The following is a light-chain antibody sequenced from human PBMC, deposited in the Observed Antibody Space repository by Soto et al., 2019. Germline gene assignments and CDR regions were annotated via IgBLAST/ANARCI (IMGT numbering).Light chain of an antibody. CDR3: QQYNTWPRT. CDR2: GAS. J-gene: IGKJ1*01. CDR1: QNVNSY. V-gene: IGKV3D-15*01. Sequence: EVVLTQSPATLSLAPGERATLSCRASQNVNSYLDWYQQKPGQAPRLLIYGASNRATGIPARFSGSGSGTEFTLTINSLQSEDFAVYYCQQYNTWPRTFGQGTKVDI.